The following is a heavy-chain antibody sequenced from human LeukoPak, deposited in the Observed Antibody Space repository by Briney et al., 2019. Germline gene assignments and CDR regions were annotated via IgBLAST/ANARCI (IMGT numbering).Heavy chain of an antibody. V-gene: IGHV5-51*01. CDR2: IYPGDSDT. J-gene: IGHJ4*02. D-gene: IGHD5-12*01. CDR1: GYSFTSYW. CDR3: ARVDRRGYSDYTAILPDF. Sequence: PGESLKISCKGSGYSFTSYWIGWVRQMPGKGLECMGIIYPGDSDTIYSPSFQGQVTISADKSISTAYLQWRSLKASDTAMYYCARVDRRGYSDYTAILPDFWGQGTLVTVSS.